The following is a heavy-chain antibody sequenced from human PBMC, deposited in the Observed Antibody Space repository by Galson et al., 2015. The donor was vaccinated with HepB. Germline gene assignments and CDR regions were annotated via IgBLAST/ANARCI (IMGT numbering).Heavy chain of an antibody. V-gene: IGHV3-23*01. CDR3: ARDLRADY. CDR2: IIDSGLTT. Sequence: SLRLSCAASGFTFNKYPMSWVRQAPGKGLEWVSGIIDSGLTTYYADSVKGRLTISRDNYKNTLFLQMNSLRDEDTAVYYCARDLRADYWGQGALVTVSS. CDR1: GFTFNKYP. J-gene: IGHJ4*02.